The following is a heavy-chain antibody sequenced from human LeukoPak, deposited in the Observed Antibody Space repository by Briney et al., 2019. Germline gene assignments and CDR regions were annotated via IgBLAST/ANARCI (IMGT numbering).Heavy chain of an antibody. J-gene: IGHJ5*02. D-gene: IGHD4-17*01. V-gene: IGHV4-39*07. CDR2: IYHSGST. CDR1: GGSISGSSYF. Sequence: PSETLSLTCTVSGGSISGSSYFWGWVRQPPGKGLEWIGEIYHSGSTNYNPSLKSRVTISVDKSKNQFSLKLSSVTAADTAVYYCARVATTVTTYDPWGQGTLVTVSS. CDR3: ARVATTVTTYDP.